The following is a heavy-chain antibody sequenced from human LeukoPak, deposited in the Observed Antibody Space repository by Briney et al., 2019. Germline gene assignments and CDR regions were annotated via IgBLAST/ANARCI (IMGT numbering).Heavy chain of an antibody. CDR1: GGSFRGYY. CDR2: INHSGNT. J-gene: IGHJ4*02. Sequence: PSETLSLTCAAYGGSFRGYYWTWIRQPPGKGLEWIGEINHSGNTNYNPSLKSRVTISVDTSKNQFSLKLTSVTAADTAVYYCARQPGSEQLAKPFDYWGQGTLVTVSS. D-gene: IGHD6-13*01. CDR3: ARQPGSEQLAKPFDY. V-gene: IGHV4-34*01.